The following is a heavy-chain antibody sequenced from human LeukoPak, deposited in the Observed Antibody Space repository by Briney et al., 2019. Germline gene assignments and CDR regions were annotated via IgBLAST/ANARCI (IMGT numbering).Heavy chain of an antibody. J-gene: IGHJ5*02. CDR2: IYATGST. Sequence: PSETLSLTCTVSGGSISSYYWSWIRQPPGKGLEWIGYIYATGSTNYNPSLKSRVAISVDTSKNQFSLNLRSVTAADTVVYYCARHGSVRSPLGPWGQGTLVTVSS. D-gene: IGHD3-10*01. V-gene: IGHV4-4*09. CDR3: ARHGSVRSPLGP. CDR1: GGSISSYY.